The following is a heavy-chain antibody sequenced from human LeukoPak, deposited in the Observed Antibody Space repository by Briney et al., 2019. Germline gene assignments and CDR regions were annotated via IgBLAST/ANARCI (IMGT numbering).Heavy chain of an antibody. Sequence: GGSLRLSCAASGFTFSSYAMSWVRQAPGKGLEWVSAISGSGGNTYYADSVKGRFTISRDNSKNTLYLQMNSLRAEDTAVYYCAKVWDSSGYPGCWGQGTLVTVSS. CDR2: ISGSGGNT. CDR3: AKVWDSSGYPGC. V-gene: IGHV3-23*01. D-gene: IGHD3-22*01. J-gene: IGHJ4*02. CDR1: GFTFSSYA.